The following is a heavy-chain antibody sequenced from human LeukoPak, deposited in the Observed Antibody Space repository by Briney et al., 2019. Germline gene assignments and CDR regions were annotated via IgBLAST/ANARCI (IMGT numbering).Heavy chain of an antibody. V-gene: IGHV3-23*01. J-gene: IGHJ4*02. CDR2: ISGSGGST. Sequence: GGSLRLSCAASGFTFSSYAMSWVRQAPGKGLEWVSAISGSGGSTYYADSVKGRFTIPRDNSKNTLYLQMNSLRAEDTAVYYCAKDGVYYDSSGYYDYWGQGTLVTVSS. CDR1: GFTFSSYA. D-gene: IGHD3-22*01. CDR3: AKDGVYYDSSGYYDY.